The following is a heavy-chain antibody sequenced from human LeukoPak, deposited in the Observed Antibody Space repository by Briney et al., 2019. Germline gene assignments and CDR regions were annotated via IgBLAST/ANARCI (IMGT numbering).Heavy chain of an antibody. CDR1: GGSINNYY. D-gene: IGHD6-19*01. Sequence: SETLSLTCTVSGGSINNYYWSWIRQPPGKGLEWIGYIFYSGSTNYNPSLKSRVTISVDTSKNQFSLKLSSVTAADTAIYYCARRITTSGWYRDDYWGKGTLVTVSS. V-gene: IGHV4-59*08. CDR3: ARRITTSGWYRDDY. J-gene: IGHJ4*02. CDR2: IFYSGST.